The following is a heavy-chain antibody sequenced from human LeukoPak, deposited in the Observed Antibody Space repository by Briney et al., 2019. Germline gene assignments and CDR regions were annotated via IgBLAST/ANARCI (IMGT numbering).Heavy chain of an antibody. CDR1: GGSISSGGYS. V-gene: IGHV4-30-2*01. D-gene: IGHD2-2*01. CDR3: ARGRGYCSSTSCYEGWFDP. Sequence: SETLSLTCAVSGGSISSGGYSWSWIRQPPGKGLEWIGYIYHSGSTYYNPSLKSRVTISVDRSKNQFSPKLSSVTAADTAVYYCARGRGYCSSTSCYEGWFDPWGQGTLVTVSS. CDR2: IYHSGST. J-gene: IGHJ5*02.